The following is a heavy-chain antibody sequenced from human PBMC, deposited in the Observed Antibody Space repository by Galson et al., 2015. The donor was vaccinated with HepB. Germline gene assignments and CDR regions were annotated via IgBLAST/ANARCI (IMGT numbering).Heavy chain of an antibody. V-gene: IGHV3-74*01. D-gene: IGHD6-19*01. J-gene: IGHJ4*02. Sequence: SLRLSCAASGFTFGNYWMHWVRQTPGMGLVWVSRVSSDGRTTTYAASVKGRFTISRDNAKNTQYLQMNSLRDEDTAVYYCAKDPYLYSALAGTMAGLDYWGQGTLVTVSS. CDR2: VSSDGRTT. CDR3: AKDPYLYSALAGTMAGLDY. CDR1: GFTFGNYW.